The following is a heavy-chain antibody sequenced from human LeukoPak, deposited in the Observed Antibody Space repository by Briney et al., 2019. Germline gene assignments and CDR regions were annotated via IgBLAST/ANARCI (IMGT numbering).Heavy chain of an antibody. Sequence: GGSLRLSCAASGFTFSSYAMPWVRQAPGKGLEWVAVISYDGSNKYYADSVKGRFTISRDNSKNTLYLQMNSLRAEDTAVYYCARPAAADRGYWGQGTLVTVSS. D-gene: IGHD6-13*01. CDR1: GFTFSSYA. J-gene: IGHJ4*02. V-gene: IGHV3-30*01. CDR3: ARPAAADRGY. CDR2: ISYDGSNK.